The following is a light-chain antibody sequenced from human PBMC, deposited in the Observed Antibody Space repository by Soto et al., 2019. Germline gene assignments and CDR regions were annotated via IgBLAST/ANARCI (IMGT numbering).Light chain of an antibody. J-gene: IGKJ1*01. Sequence: EIVTTQSPATLSVSPGERATLSCRASQSVSSNLAWYQQKPGQAPRLLIYAASSRPTGIPARFSGSGSGTEFTLTISSLQSEDFAVYYCQQYNNWPPWTFGQGTKVEIK. CDR1: QSVSSN. CDR3: QQYNNWPPWT. V-gene: IGKV3-15*01. CDR2: AAS.